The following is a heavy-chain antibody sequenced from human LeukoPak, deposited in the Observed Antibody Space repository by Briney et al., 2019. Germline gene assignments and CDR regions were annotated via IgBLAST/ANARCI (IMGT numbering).Heavy chain of an antibody. Sequence: ASVKVSCKASGGTFSSYDISWVRQAPGQGLEWMGGIIPIFGTANYAQKFQGRVTITADKSTSTAYMELSSLRSEDTAVYYCARSYSSGWYWGEDYWGQGTLVTVSS. CDR3: ARSYSSGWYWGEDY. D-gene: IGHD6-19*01. V-gene: IGHV1-69*06. CDR2: IIPIFGTA. J-gene: IGHJ4*02. CDR1: GGTFSSYD.